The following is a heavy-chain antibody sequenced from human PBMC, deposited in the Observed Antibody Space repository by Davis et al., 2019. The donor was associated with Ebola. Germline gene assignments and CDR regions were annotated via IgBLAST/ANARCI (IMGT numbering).Heavy chain of an antibody. CDR3: ARSEPGWFDP. CDR1: GGSISSSSYY. Sequence: MPGGSLRLSCTVSGGSISSSSYYWGWIRQPPGKGLEWIGSIYYSGSTYYNPSLKSRVTISVDTSKNQFSLKLSSVTAADTAVYYCARSEPGWFDPWGQGTLVTVSS. V-gene: IGHV4-39*01. CDR2: IYYSGST. J-gene: IGHJ5*02. D-gene: IGHD1-14*01.